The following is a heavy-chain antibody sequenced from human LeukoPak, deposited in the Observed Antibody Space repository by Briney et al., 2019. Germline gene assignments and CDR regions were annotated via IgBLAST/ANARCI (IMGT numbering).Heavy chain of an antibody. CDR2: INPVSGGT. CDR3: ARDGAEMAATFDI. V-gene: IGHV1-2*02. D-gene: IGHD5-24*01. CDR1: GYTFNDFY. J-gene: IGHJ4*02. Sequence: ASVKASCKASGYTFNDFYIHWVRQAPRQGLECVGWINPVSGGTNYAPKFQDRVTMTRDTSTFTSYMEVTGLTSDDTAVYYCARDGAEMAATFDIWGKGTLVTVSS.